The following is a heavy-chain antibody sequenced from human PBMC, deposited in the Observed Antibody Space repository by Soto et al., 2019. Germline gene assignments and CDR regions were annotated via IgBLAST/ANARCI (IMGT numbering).Heavy chain of an antibody. Sequence: QVQLVQSGAEVKKPGSSVKVSCKASGGTFSHYSIGWVRQAPGQGLEWMGRIIPIVGIVNQAQKFQDRVTITADKSTSTAYMELSSLKSEDTAVYYCARSIGYGSAYWGQGTLVTVSS. D-gene: IGHD3-10*01. CDR2: IIPIVGIV. CDR1: GGTFSHYS. J-gene: IGHJ4*02. CDR3: ARSIGYGSAY. V-gene: IGHV1-69*02.